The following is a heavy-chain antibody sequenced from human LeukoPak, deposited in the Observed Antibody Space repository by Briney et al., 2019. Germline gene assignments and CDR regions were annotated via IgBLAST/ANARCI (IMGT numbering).Heavy chain of an antibody. D-gene: IGHD6-13*01. J-gene: IGHJ4*02. V-gene: IGHV1-69*01. CDR1: GGTFSSYA. Sequence: SVKVSCKASGGTFSSYAISWVRQAPGQGLEWMGGIIPIFGTANYAQKFQGRVTITADESTSTAYMELSSLRSEDTAVYYCARVRYEAAGIGYWGQGTLVTVSS. CDR3: ARVRYEAAGIGY. CDR2: IIPIFGTA.